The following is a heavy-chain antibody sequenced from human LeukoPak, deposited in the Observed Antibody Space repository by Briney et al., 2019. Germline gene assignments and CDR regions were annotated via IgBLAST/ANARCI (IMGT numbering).Heavy chain of an antibody. CDR1: GFTFSSYW. V-gene: IGHV3-7*01. Sequence: GGSLRLSCAASGFTFSSYWMSWVRQPPGRGLEWVANIKQDGSEKYYVDSVKGPFTISRDNAKNSLYLQMNSLRAEDTAVYYCARDLGYIVVVVAATPVYFDYWGQGTLVTVSS. D-gene: IGHD2-15*01. J-gene: IGHJ4*02. CDR3: ARDLGYIVVVVAATPVYFDY. CDR2: IKQDGSEK.